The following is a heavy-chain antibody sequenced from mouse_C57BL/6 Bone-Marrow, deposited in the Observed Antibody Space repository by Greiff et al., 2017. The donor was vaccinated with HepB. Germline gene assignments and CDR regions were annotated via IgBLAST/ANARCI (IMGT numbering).Heavy chain of an antibody. CDR3: ASDHWAYYAMDY. J-gene: IGHJ4*01. V-gene: IGHV5-4*01. CDR1: GFTFSSYA. Sequence: EVQGVESGGGLVKPGGSLKLSCAASGFTFSSYAMSWVRQTPEKRLEWVATISDGGSYTYYPDNVKGRFTISRDNAKNNLYLQMSHLKSEDTAMYYCASDHWAYYAMDYWGQGTSVTGSS. CDR2: ISDGGSYT. D-gene: IGHD4-1*01.